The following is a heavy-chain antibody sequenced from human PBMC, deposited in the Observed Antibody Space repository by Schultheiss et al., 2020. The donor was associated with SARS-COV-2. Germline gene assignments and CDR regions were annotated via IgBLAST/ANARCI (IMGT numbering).Heavy chain of an antibody. CDR1: GFTFDDYN. D-gene: IGHD3-3*01. Sequence: GGSLRLSCAASGFTFDDYNIHWVRQAPGKGLEWVSGISWNSGSIGYADSVKGRFTISRDNAKNSLYLQMNSLRAEDTALYYCAGESLLYYYYYGMDVWGQGATVTVSS. V-gene: IGHV3-9*01. CDR3: AGESLLYYYYYGMDV. CDR2: ISWNSGSI. J-gene: IGHJ6*02.